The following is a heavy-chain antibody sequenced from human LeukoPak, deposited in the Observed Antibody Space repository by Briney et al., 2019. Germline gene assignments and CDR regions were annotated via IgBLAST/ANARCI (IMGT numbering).Heavy chain of an antibody. D-gene: IGHD3-10*01. CDR1: GGSINSSSYY. CDR2: IFYSGNT. J-gene: IGHJ6*03. V-gene: IGHV4-39*01. CDR3: ARDYSEGDYYYNYYMDV. Sequence: SETLSLTCTVSGGSINSSSYYWGWIRQPPGKGLEWIGSIFYSGNTYDNPSLKSRVTISVDTSKNQFSLKLSSVTAADTAVYYCARDYSEGDYYYNYYMDVWGKGTTVTISS.